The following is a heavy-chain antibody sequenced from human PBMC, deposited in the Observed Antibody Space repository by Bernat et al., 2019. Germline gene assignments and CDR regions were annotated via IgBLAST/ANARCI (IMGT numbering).Heavy chain of an antibody. J-gene: IGHJ4*02. Sequence: QVQLVQSGAEVKKPGASVKVSCKASGYTFTSYGISWVRQAPGQGLEWMGWISAYNGNTNYAQKLQGRVTMTTDTSTSTAYMELRSLRSDGTAVYYCARPRGQIRYSSSWYEYYFDYWGQGTLVTVSS. CDR2: ISAYNGNT. CDR1: GYTFTSYG. D-gene: IGHD6-13*01. V-gene: IGHV1-18*01. CDR3: ARPRGQIRYSSSWYEYYFDY.